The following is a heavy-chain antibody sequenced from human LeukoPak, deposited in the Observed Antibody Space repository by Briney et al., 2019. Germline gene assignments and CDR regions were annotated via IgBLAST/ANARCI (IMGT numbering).Heavy chain of an antibody. CDR1: GFTLSSNW. CDR3: ASTCPYCSDDDCAL. J-gene: IGHJ1*01. CDR2: ISRDGTIT. V-gene: IGHV3-74*01. D-gene: IGHD2-15*01. Sequence: GRSLRLSCAASGFTLSSNWMHWVRHVPGEGLAWVSRISRDGTITNYADSVKGRFTISRDNAKNTLYLQMNSLRAEDTAVYYCASTCPYCSDDDCALGGQGTLVTVSS.